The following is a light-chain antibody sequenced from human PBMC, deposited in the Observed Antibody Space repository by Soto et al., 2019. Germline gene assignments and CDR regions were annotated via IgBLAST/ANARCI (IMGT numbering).Light chain of an antibody. CDR1: QSVRSNY. Sequence: EIVLKQSPGTLSLSSGERATLSCRASQSVRSNYLAWYQQKPGQAPRLLIYGASSRATGIPDRFGGSGSGTDFTLTISRLEPEDFAVYYCQHYASSPLTFGGGTKVEIK. V-gene: IGKV3-20*01. CDR2: GAS. CDR3: QHYASSPLT. J-gene: IGKJ4*01.